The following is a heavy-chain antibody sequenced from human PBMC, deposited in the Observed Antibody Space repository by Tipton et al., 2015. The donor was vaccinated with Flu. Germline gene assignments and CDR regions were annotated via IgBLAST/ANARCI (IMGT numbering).Heavy chain of an antibody. J-gene: IGHJ5*02. CDR3: AKVIPELVAGLDR. CDR2: IYYTGST. CDR1: GASISNYY. Sequence: TLSLTCNVSGASISNYYWTWIRRPPGKGLEWIGYIYYTGSTNYNPSLKSRVTISLDTSKNHFSLKLTSVTAADTAVYYCAKVIPELVAGLDRWGQGTLVTVSS. V-gene: IGHV4-59*01. D-gene: IGHD6-19*01.